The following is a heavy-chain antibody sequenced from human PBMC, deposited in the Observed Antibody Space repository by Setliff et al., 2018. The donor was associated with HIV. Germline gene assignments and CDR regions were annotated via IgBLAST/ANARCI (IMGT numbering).Heavy chain of an antibody. CDR1: GDPISNHY. V-gene: IGHV4-59*11. J-gene: IGHJ6*02. CDR3: ARVEAKVRGATYGMDV. CDR2: IYNSGNS. Sequence: SETLSLTCNVSGDPISNHYWNWIRQPPGKGLEWIATIYNSGNSVSNPSRKSRVTISIDTSKNHFSLALNSVTAADSAVYYCARVEAKVRGATYGMDVWGQGTAVTVSS. D-gene: IGHD3-10*01.